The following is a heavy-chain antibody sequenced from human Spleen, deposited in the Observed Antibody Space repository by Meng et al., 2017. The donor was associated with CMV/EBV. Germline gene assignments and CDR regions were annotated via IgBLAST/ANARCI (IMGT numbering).Heavy chain of an antibody. V-gene: IGHV1-2*02. CDR3: VSARLSDRGYCTDTKCYAYYFHF. D-gene: IGHD2-2*01. Sequence: ASVKVSCKASGYTFIGYYMNWVRQAPGQGLEWLGWINPDNGVTDYAQKFQGRVTMTRDTSITTAYMELNSLTSDDTAVYYCVSARLSDRGYCTDTKCYAYYFHFWGQGTLVTVSS. J-gene: IGHJ4*02. CDR1: GYTFIGYY. CDR2: INPDNGVT.